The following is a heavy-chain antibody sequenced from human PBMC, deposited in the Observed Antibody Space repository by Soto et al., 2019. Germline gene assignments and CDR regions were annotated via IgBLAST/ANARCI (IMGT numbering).Heavy chain of an antibody. D-gene: IGHD3-22*01. CDR3: ARGWRYDSNDYDYAY. CDR2: IIPIFGTA. J-gene: IGHJ4*02. CDR1: GGTFSRHA. Sequence: QVQLVQSGAEVRKPGSSVKVSCKASGGTFSRHAISWVRQAPGQGLEWMGGIIPIFGTANHAQKFQGRVTIIADESTSTVYMELSSLSSEDTAMYYCARGWRYDSNDYDYAYWGQGTLVIVSS. V-gene: IGHV1-69*01.